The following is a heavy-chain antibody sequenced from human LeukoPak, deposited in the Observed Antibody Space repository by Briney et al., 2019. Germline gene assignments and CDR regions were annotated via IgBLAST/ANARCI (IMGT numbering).Heavy chain of an antibody. CDR1: GGSISSGSSY. CDR3: VREWDAY. CDR2: IYHSGST. Sequence: SETLSLTCTVSGGSISSGSSYWSWIRQPPGKGLEWIGYIYHSGSTYYNPSLESRVTMSVDRSKNQFSLSLSSVTAADTAVYYCVREWDAYWGQGTLVTVSS. D-gene: IGHD1-26*01. V-gene: IGHV4-30-2*01. J-gene: IGHJ4*02.